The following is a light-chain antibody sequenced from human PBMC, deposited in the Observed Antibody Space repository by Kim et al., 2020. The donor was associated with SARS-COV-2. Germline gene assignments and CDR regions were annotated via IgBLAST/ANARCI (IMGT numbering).Light chain of an antibody. J-gene: IGLJ3*02. Sequence: QSALTQPASVAGSRGQSITISCTGTNYDVGGYNYVSWYQQHSGEAPKLIISDVYNRPSGISPRFSGSKSGNTASLTISGLQAEDEADYHCSSYSRTDTWVFGGGTKVTVL. CDR3: SSYSRTDTWV. V-gene: IGLV2-14*03. CDR1: NYDVGGYNY. CDR2: DVY.